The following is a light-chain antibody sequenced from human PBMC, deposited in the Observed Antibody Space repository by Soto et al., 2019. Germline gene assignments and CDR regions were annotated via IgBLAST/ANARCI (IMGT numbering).Light chain of an antibody. CDR2: EVN. J-gene: IGLJ2*01. V-gene: IGLV2-14*01. CDR1: SSDVGGFDF. CDR3: SSWTSSATQV. Sequence: QSALTQPASVSGSLGQSITISCTGTSSDVGGFDFVSWYQQHPGKAPKLIIYEVNNRPSGVSNRFSASKSGNTASLTTSGLQAEDEAHYYCSSWTSSATQVLGGGTKVTVL.